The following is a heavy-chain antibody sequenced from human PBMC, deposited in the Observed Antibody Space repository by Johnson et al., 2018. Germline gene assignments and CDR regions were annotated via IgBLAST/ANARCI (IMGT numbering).Heavy chain of an antibody. CDR3: AKVEQYCTGGSCYSTYYYFYMDV. J-gene: IGHJ6*03. D-gene: IGHD2-15*01. CDR1: GFTFSDYY. Sequence: VQLVESGGGLVKPGGSLRLSCAASGFTFSDYYMSWIRQAPGKGLEWVSVIYGGGSTFYADSVKGRFTSSRDTSKKTVYLQMNSLRAEDTAVYYCAKVEQYCTGGSCYSTYYYFYMDVWGKGTTVTVSS. CDR2: IYGGGST. V-gene: IGHV3-66*01.